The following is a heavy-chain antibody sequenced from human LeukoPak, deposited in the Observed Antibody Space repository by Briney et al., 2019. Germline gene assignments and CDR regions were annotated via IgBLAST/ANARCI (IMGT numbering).Heavy chain of an antibody. V-gene: IGHV1-8*03. CDR1: GSTFTSYD. J-gene: IGHJ4*02. D-gene: IGHD2-15*01. CDR2: MNPNSGNT. CDR3: ARRYCSGGSCPVGY. Sequence: ASVKVSCKASGSTFTSYDINWVRQATGQGLEWMGWMNPNSGNTGYAQKFQGRVTITTDESTSTAYMELSSLRSEDTAVYYCARRYCSGGSCPVGYWGQGTLVTVSS.